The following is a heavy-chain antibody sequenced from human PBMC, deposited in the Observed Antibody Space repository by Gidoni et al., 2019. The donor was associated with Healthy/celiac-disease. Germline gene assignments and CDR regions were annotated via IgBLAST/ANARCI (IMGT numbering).Heavy chain of an antibody. V-gene: IGHV3-15*07. Sequence: EVQLVESGGGLVKPGGSLSLSCPASGFTFSNAWMNWVRQAPGKGVEWVGRIKSKTDGGTTDYAAPVKGRFTISRDDSKNTLYLQMNSLKTEDTAVYYCTTGFIHPVDAFDIWGQGTMVTVSS. D-gene: IGHD3-16*02. J-gene: IGHJ3*02. CDR3: TTGFIHPVDAFDI. CDR1: GFTFSNAW. CDR2: IKSKTDGGTT.